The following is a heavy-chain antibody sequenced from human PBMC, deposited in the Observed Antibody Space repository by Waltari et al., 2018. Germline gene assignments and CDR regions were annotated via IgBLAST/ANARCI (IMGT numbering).Heavy chain of an antibody. D-gene: IGHD2-15*01. V-gene: IGHV3-33*01. Sequence: VQLVESGGGVVEPEKSLRLSCEASGFTFDDFGMHWVPQAPGKGLQWVAVIWYDGSIQHYAESVKGRFTISRDNAENILNLEMSGLRVEDTAVYYCARKKAGLLDAFDIWGQGTMVTVSS. CDR3: ARKKAGLLDAFDI. CDR2: IWYDGSIQ. J-gene: IGHJ3*02. CDR1: GFTFDDFG.